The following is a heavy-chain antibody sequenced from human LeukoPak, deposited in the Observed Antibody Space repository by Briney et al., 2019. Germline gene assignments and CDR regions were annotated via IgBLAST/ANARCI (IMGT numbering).Heavy chain of an antibody. J-gene: IGHJ4*02. CDR2: IKQDGSEK. D-gene: IGHD6-13*01. Sequence: QPGGSLRLSCAASGFTFSSYRMSWGRQAPGKGREGVANIKQDGSEKYYVDSVKGRFTISRDNAKNSLYLQMNSLRAEDTAVYYCARESSSWYEYWGQGTLVTVSS. CDR1: GFTFSSYR. CDR3: ARESSSWYEY. V-gene: IGHV3-7*01.